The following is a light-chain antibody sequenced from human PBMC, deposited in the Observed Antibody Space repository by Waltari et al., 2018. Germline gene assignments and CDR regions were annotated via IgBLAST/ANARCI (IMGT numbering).Light chain of an antibody. J-gene: IGLJ2*01. V-gene: IGLV2-11*01. CDR1: SSDIGAYNY. CDR3: CSYAGSHTPQWI. Sequence: QSALTQPRSVSGSPGQSVSIPCTGTSSDIGAYNYVSWYQQYPGKAPKVIIYDVTKWPPGVPDRFSGSKSGNTASLTISGLQAEDEAEYYCCSYAGSHTPQWIFGGGTKLTVL. CDR2: DVT.